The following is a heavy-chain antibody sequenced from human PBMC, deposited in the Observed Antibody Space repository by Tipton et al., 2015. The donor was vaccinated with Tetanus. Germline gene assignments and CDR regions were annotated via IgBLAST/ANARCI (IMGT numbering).Heavy chain of an antibody. V-gene: IGHV3-48*02. D-gene: IGHD5-24*01. Sequence: SLRLSCATSGFPFHSYHMAWVRQTPGKGLEWVSYISYSSGTIYYADSVQGRFTISRDNAKNSLYLQMNSLRDEDTAVYYCARDSTHRRDGYNDFDYWGQGTLVTVSS. CDR2: ISYSSGTI. J-gene: IGHJ4*02. CDR1: GFPFHSYH. CDR3: ARDSTHRRDGYNDFDY.